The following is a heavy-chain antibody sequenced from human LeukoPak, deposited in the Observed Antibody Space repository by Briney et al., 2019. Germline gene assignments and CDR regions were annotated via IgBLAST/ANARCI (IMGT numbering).Heavy chain of an antibody. V-gene: IGHV3-53*01. Sequence: PGGSLRLSCAASGFTVSSNYMSWVRQAPGKGLEWVSVIYSGGSTYYADSVKGRFTISRDNSKNTLYLQMNSLRAEDMAVYYCARDQRYCSGGSCYDDAFDIWGQGTMVTVSS. J-gene: IGHJ3*02. CDR1: GFTVSSNY. CDR2: IYSGGST. CDR3: ARDQRYCSGGSCYDDAFDI. D-gene: IGHD2-15*01.